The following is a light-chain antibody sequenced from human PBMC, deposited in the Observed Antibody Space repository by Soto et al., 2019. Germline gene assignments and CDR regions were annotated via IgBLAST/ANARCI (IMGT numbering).Light chain of an antibody. CDR1: HSISTN. J-gene: IGKJ4*01. CDR2: GAS. CDR3: QQYNSWPT. Sequence: EIIMTQSPATLSVSPGEGATLSCRTSHSISTNLAWYQHKRGQSPRLLVYGASTRATGVPTRFSGSGSGAEFTLSISSLQSEDFAVYYCQQYNSWPTVGGGTKVEI. V-gene: IGKV3-15*01.